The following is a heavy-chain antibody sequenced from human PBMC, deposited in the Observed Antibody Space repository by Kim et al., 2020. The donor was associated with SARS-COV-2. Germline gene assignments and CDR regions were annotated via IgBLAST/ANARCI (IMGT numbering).Heavy chain of an antibody. J-gene: IGHJ6*02. Sequence: SETLSLTCTVSGGSISSGGYYWSWIRQHPGKGLEWIGYIYYSGSTYYNPSLKSRVTISVDTSKNQFSLKLSSVTAADTAVYYCARDPVEYYYYGMEVWGQRTTVTVFS. CDR2: IYYSGST. V-gene: IGHV4-31*03. CDR1: GGSISSGGYY. CDR3: ARDPVEYYYYGMEV.